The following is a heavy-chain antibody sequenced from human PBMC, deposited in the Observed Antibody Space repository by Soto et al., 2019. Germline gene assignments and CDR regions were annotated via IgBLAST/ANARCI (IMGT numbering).Heavy chain of an antibody. Sequence: SHTLSLTCAISGDSVSSNTSAWNWIRQSPSRGLEWLGRAYYRSQWYIDFAGSVKSRLTINPDTSKNEVSLHLQSVTPEDTAREDGSRGFRQKPIDSWGPGTLVTVSS. CDR3: SRGFRQKPIDS. J-gene: IGHJ4*03. V-gene: IGHV6-1*01. CDR2: AYYRSQWYI. D-gene: IGHD3-10*01. CDR1: GDSVSSNTSA.